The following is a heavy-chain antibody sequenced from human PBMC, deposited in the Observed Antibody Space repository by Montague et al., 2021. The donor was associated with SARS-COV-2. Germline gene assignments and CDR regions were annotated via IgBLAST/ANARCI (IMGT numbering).Heavy chain of an antibody. V-gene: IGHV4-59*08. CDR2: FYYIGST. Sequence: SETLSLTCTVSGGSNSSYYWSWIRQPPGKGLEWIGYFYYIGSTNYNPSLKSRVTMSLDTSKNQFSLKLTSVTVADTAVYYCARHSYRTFDFWGQGTLVTVSS. CDR1: GGSNSSYY. CDR3: ARHSYRTFDF. D-gene: IGHD3-10*01. J-gene: IGHJ4*02.